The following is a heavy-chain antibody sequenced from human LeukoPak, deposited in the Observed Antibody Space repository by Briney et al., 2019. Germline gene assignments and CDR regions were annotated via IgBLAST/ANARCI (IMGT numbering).Heavy chain of an antibody. CDR2: ISGSGGST. Sequence: QTGGTLRLSGAASGFTFSSYGMSWVRQAPGKGLEWVSAISGSGGSTYYADSVKGRFTISRDNSKNTLYLQMNSLRAEDTAVYYCAKCEVGGGDCGRIDYWGQGTLVTVSS. CDR3: AKCEVGGGDCGRIDY. V-gene: IGHV3-23*01. D-gene: IGHD2-21*02. CDR1: GFTFSSYG. J-gene: IGHJ4*02.